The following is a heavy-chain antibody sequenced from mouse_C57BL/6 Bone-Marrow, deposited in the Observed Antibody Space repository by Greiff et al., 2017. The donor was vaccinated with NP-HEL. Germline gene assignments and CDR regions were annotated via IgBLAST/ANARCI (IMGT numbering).Heavy chain of an antibody. CDR1: GFNITDYY. J-gene: IGHJ2*01. V-gene: IGHV14-2*01. CDR3: ALITTVVEDY. Sequence: VQLQQSGAELVKPGASVKLSCTASGFNITDYYMHWVKQRPEQGLEWIGRIDPEDGETKYAPKFQGKATLTADTSSNTAYLQLSSLTSEDTAVYYCALITTVVEDYWGQGTTLTVSS. CDR2: IDPEDGET. D-gene: IGHD1-1*01.